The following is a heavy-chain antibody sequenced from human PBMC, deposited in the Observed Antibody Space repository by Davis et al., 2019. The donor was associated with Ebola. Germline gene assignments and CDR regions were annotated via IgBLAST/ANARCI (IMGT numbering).Heavy chain of an antibody. J-gene: IGHJ3*02. CDR3: ARDFTYYFDNSGYYSAPNDAFDI. CDR2: IGTAGDT. D-gene: IGHD3-22*01. V-gene: IGHV3-13*01. CDR1: GFTFSSYD. Sequence: GESLKISCAASGFTFSSYDMHWVRQATGKGLEWVSAIGTAGDTYYPGSVKGRFTISRENAKNSLYLQINSLRPEDTAVYYCARDFTYYFDNSGYYSAPNDAFDIWGQGTKVTVSS.